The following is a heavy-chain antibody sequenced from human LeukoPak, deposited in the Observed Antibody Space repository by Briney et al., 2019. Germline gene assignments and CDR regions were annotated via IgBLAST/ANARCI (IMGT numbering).Heavy chain of an antibody. V-gene: IGHV1-69*05. CDR3: ASMWSGYYNRRLYYMDV. D-gene: IGHD3-3*01. CDR1: GGTFSSYA. CDR2: IIPIFGTA. J-gene: IGHJ6*03. Sequence: SVKVSCKASGGTFSSYAISWMRQAPGQGLEWMGGIIPIFGTANYAQKFQGRVTITTDESTSPAYMALSSMRSEETAVYYCASMWSGYYNRRLYYMDVWGKGTTVTVSS.